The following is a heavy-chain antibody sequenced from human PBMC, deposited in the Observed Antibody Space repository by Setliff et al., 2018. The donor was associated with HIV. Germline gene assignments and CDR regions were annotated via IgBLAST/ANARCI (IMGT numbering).Heavy chain of an antibody. V-gene: IGHV4-34*01. CDR1: GGSFTDYY. CDR3: ARRTLITGYDY. Sequence: SETLSLTCAVFGGSFTDYYWIWIRQPPGKGLEWIGEINHSGSTHYNPSLKSRFIISVDTSKNQFSLKLSSVTAADTAVYYCARRTLITGYDYWGQGTLVTVSS. J-gene: IGHJ4*02. CDR2: INHSGST. D-gene: IGHD3-16*01.